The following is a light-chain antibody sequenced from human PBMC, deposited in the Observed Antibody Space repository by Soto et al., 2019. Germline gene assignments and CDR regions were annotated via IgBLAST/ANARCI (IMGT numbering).Light chain of an antibody. V-gene: IGLV1-44*01. Sequence: QSSLTQPPSASGTPWQRVTISCSGSSSKIGSNTVNWYQQLPGTAPKLLIYSNNQRPSGVPDRFSGSKSGTSASLAISGLQSEDEADYYCAAWDDSLNGFYVFGTGTKVPVL. CDR1: SSKIGSNT. J-gene: IGLJ1*01. CDR3: AAWDDSLNGFYV. CDR2: SNN.